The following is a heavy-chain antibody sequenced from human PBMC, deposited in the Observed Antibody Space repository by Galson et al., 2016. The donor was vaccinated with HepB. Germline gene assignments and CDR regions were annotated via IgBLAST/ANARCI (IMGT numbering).Heavy chain of an antibody. J-gene: IGHJ4*02. CDR2: IYPGDSDT. CDR1: GYIFSSYW. V-gene: IGHV5-51*01. Sequence: QSGAEVKKPGGSLKISCKGSGYIFSSYWIAWVRQMPGRGLEWMGIIYPGDSDTTYSPSFEGQVTISADKSINTAYLQWSTLKASDTAMYYCARRGRDGHNSDYWGQGTLVTVSS. D-gene: IGHD5-24*01. CDR3: ARRGRDGHNSDY.